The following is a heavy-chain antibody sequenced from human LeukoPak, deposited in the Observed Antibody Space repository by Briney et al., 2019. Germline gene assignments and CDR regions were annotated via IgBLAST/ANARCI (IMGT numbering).Heavy chain of an antibody. V-gene: IGHV1-3*01. D-gene: IGHD1-26*01. Sequence: ASVKVSCKASGYTFTSYAIRWVRQAPGQRLEWMGWISAGNGNTKYSQNFQGRVTFISNTSANTAFMELSSLRSEDAAVYYCARDSGSGNNDYWGQGTLVTVSS. CDR2: ISAGNGNT. CDR3: ARDSGSGNNDY. J-gene: IGHJ4*02. CDR1: GYTFTSYA.